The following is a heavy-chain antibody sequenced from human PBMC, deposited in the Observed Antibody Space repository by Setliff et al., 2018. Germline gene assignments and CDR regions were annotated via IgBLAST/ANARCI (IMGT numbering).Heavy chain of an antibody. J-gene: IGHJ6*03. CDR2: IYYRGDT. CDR3: ARMSGFLYMDV. CDR1: GASLSSGTYY. V-gene: IGHV4-39*01. Sequence: PSETLSLTCTVSGASLSSGTYYWGWIRQPPGKGLEWIGRIYYRGDTYYNASLKGRLTISVDTAQNQFSLNLSSVTAADTAVYYCARMSGFLYMDVWGKGTTVTVSS. D-gene: IGHD3-3*01.